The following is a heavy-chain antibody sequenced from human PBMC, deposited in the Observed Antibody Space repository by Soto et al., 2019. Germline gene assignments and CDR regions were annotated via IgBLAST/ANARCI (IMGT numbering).Heavy chain of an antibody. D-gene: IGHD3-3*01. J-gene: IGHJ4*02. CDR3: ARDVGPVTIFGEALSGYFDF. CDR1: GFSFGAYW. CDR2: IKEDGSER. V-gene: IGHV3-7*03. Sequence: GGSLRLSCAVSGFSFGAYWMSWVRQAPGKGLEWLASIKEDGSERYYLDSVKGRFTISRDNAKDSLSLQMNSLRGEDTAFYYCARDVGPVTIFGEALSGYFDFWGQGTLVTVSS.